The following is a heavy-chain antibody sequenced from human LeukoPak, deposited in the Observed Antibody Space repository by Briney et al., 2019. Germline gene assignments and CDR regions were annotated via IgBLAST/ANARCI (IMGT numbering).Heavy chain of an antibody. J-gene: IGHJ4*02. V-gene: IGHV2-70*11. Sequence: ESGPTLVNPTQTLTLTCTFSGFSLSTSTMCVSWIRQPPGKALEWLARIDWDDDKYYSTSLKTRLTISKDTSKNQVVLTMTNMDPVDTATYYCARIQPDDSSGYPYFDYWGQGTLVTVSS. CDR1: GFSLSTSTMC. D-gene: IGHD3-22*01. CDR2: IDWDDDK. CDR3: ARIQPDDSSGYPYFDY.